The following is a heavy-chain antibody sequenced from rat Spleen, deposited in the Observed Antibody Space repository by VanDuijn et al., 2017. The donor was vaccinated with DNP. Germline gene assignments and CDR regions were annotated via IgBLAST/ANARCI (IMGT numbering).Heavy chain of an antibody. CDR1: GFTFSSYW. CDR2: IGSPAYAP. CDR3: ARALWVSWYFDF. J-gene: IGHJ1*01. Sequence: EVQLVETGGGLVQPGRSLKLSCVASGFTFSSYWMFWIRQAPAKGLEWVAYIGSPAYAPYYTDSVKGRFTVSRDNAKSSLYLQMNSLKSEDTATYYCARALWVSWYFDFWGPGTMVTVSS. D-gene: IGHD1-7*01. V-gene: IGHV5-58*01.